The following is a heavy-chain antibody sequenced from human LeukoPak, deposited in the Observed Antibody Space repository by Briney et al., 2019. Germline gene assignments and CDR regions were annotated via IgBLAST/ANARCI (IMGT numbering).Heavy chain of an antibody. J-gene: IGHJ6*02. CDR1: GGSISSGGYY. V-gene: IGHV4-31*03. D-gene: IGHD3-3*01. CDR2: IYYSGST. CDR3: ARVYYDFWSGYYPRPYYYGMDV. Sequence: KSSETLSLTCTVSGGSISSGGYYWSWIRQHPGKGLEWIGYIYYSGSTYYNPSLKSRVTISVDTSKNQFSLKLSSVTAADTAVYYCARVYYDFWSGYYPRPYYYGMDVWGQGTTVTVSS.